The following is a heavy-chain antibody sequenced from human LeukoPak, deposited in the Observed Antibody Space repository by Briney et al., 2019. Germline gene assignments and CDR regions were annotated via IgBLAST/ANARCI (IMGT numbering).Heavy chain of an antibody. D-gene: IGHD6-13*01. CDR1: GGSFNGYY. V-gene: IGHV4-4*07. CDR3: ARDQFYSSSRWNAFDI. Sequence: SETLSLTCAVYGGSFNGYYWSWIRQPAGKGLEWIGRIYTSGSTNYNPSLKSRVTMSVDTSENQFSLKLSSVTAADTAVYYCARDQFYSSSRWNAFDIWGQGTMVTVSS. J-gene: IGHJ3*02. CDR2: IYTSGST.